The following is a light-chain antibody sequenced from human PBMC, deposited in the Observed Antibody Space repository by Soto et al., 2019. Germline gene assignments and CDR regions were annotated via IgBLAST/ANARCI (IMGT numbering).Light chain of an antibody. Sequence: EIVLTQSPGTLSLSVGERATLSCRASQSVSSSYLAWYQQKPGQAPRLLIYGASSRATGIPDRFSGSGSGTDFTLTISRLEPGDFAVYYCQQYGSSQWTFGQGTKVDIK. CDR1: QSVSSSY. J-gene: IGKJ1*01. CDR2: GAS. V-gene: IGKV3-20*01. CDR3: QQYGSSQWT.